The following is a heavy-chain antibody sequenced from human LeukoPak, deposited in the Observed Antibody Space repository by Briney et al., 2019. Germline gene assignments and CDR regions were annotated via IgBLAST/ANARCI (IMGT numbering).Heavy chain of an antibody. CDR2: INHSGST. V-gene: IGHV4-34*01. J-gene: IGHJ4*02. CDR3: ARGYSSSWAGDQLDY. D-gene: IGHD6-13*01. CDR1: GGSFSGYY. Sequence: SETLSLTCAVHGGSFSGYYWSWIRQPPGKGLEWIGEINHSGSTNYNPSLKSRVTISVDTSKNQFSLKLSSVTAADTAVYYRARGYSSSWAGDQLDYWGQGTLVSVSS.